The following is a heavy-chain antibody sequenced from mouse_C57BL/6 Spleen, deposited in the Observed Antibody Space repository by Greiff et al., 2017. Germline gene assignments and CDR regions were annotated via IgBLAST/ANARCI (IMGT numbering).Heavy chain of an antibody. CDR1: GYTFTSYW. D-gene: IGHD2-1*01. CDR2: IHPNSGST. CDR3: ARQVYYGKDYAMDY. Sequence: LQESGAELVKPGASVKLSCKASGYTFTSYWMHWVKQRPGQGLEWIGMIHPNSGSTNYNEKFKSKATLTVDKSSSTAYMQLSSLTSEDSAVYYCARQVYYGKDYAMDYWGQGTSVTVSS. V-gene: IGHV1-64*01. J-gene: IGHJ4*01.